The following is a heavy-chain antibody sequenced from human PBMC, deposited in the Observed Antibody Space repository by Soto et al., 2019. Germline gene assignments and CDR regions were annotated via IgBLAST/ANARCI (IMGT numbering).Heavy chain of an antibody. D-gene: IGHD7-27*01. CDR3: ASAPPIWGSYYYYSMDV. CDR2: ITPIFGTA. Sequence: SVKVSCKASGGTFSSYAISWVRQAPGQGLEWMGGITPIFGTANYAQKFQGRVTITADESTSTAYMELSSLRSEDTAVYYCASAPPIWGSYYYYSMDVWGQGTTVTVSS. CDR1: GGTFSSYA. V-gene: IGHV1-69*13. J-gene: IGHJ6*02.